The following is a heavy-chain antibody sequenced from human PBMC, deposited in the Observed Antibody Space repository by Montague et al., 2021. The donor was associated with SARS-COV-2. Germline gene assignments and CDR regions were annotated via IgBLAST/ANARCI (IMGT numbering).Heavy chain of an antibody. J-gene: IGHJ4*02. V-gene: IGHV4-39*01. CDR3: ARSTSGWFIY. D-gene: IGHD6-19*01. CDR2: MYSSGTT. Sequence: SETLSLTCSVSGGSISSTSFFCAWIRQPPGKGLELVGSMYSSGTTYYNPSLKSRVTISGDTSRNQLSVRLSSVTAADTAVYYGARSTSGWFIYWGQGTLVTVSS. CDR1: GGSISSTSFF.